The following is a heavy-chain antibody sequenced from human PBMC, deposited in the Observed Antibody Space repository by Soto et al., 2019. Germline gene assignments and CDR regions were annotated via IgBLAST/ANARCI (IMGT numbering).Heavy chain of an antibody. CDR3: ARDLDYGANSETFDR. D-gene: IGHD4-17*01. CDR2: IYPGDSRT. CDR1: GYCFTTCW. J-gene: IGHJ3*02. V-gene: IGHV5-51*03. Sequence: EVRQVQSGAEVKKPGESLKISCKGSGYCFTTCWIAWVRQMPGKGLEWMGIIYPGDSRTTYSPSFQGQVMISADKSISTVYLQWSSLKASDTAMYYCARDLDYGANSETFDRWGQGTMVTVSS.